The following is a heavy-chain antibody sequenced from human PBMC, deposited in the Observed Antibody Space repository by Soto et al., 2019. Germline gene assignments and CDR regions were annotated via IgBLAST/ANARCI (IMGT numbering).Heavy chain of an antibody. Sequence: PGGSLRLSCAASGLTFSNAWMSWVRQAPGKGLEWVGRIKSKTDGGTTDYAAPVKGRFTISRDDSKNTLYLQMNSLKTEDTAVYYCTTARVAVSPGAFDIWGQGTMVTVSS. CDR3: TTARVAVSPGAFDI. V-gene: IGHV3-15*01. D-gene: IGHD6-6*01. CDR1: GLTFSNAW. CDR2: IKSKTDGGTT. J-gene: IGHJ3*02.